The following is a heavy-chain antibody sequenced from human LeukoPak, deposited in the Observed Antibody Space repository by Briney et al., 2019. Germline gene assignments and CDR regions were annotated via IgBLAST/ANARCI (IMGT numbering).Heavy chain of an antibody. J-gene: IGHJ5*02. V-gene: IGHV4-59*01. Sequence: NPSETLSLTCTVSGGSISSYYWSWIRQPPGKGLEWIGYVYYSGSTNYNPSLKSRVYISVDTSKNQFSLKLRSVTAADTAVYYCVRAAGSSSWSTWGQEALVTVSS. CDR1: GGSISSYY. CDR3: VRAAGSSSWST. D-gene: IGHD6-13*01. CDR2: VYYSGST.